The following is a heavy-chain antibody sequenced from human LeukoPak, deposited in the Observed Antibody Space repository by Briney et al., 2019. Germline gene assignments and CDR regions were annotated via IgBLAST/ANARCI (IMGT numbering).Heavy chain of an antibody. CDR3: ARLHGDYGTYYYYYGMDV. J-gene: IGHJ6*02. CDR2: IYSGGST. Sequence: PGGSLRLSCAASGFTVSSNYMSWVRQAPGKGLEWVSVIYSGGSTYYANSVKGRFTISRDNSKNTLYLQMNSLRAEDTAVYYCARLHGDYGTYYYYYGMDVWGQGTTVTVSS. CDR1: GFTVSSNY. D-gene: IGHD4-17*01. V-gene: IGHV3-66*02.